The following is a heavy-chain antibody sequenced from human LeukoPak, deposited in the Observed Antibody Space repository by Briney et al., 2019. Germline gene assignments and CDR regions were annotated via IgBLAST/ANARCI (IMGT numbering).Heavy chain of an antibody. CDR3: ETGYNFDGSYGYFDY. CDR2: IYSSGDS. V-gene: IGHV3-53*01. J-gene: IGHJ4*02. Sequence: GGSLRLSCAASGFTVSSKYMTWVRQTPGKGLQWVALIYSSGDSYTADSVKGRFTISRDDSENTLYLQMDSLRAGDTAVYYCETGYNFDGSYGYFDYWGQGTQVTVSS. D-gene: IGHD3-16*01. CDR1: GFTVSSKY.